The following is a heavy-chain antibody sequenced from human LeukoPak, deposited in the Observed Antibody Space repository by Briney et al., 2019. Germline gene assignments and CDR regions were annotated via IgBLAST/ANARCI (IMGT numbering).Heavy chain of an antibody. Sequence: SETLSLTCTVSGGSISSYYWSWIRQPPGKGLEWIGYIYYSGGTNYNPSLKSRVTISVDTSKNQFSLKLSSVTAADTAVYYCARGFRMTYYYDSSGRTRDNWFDPWGQGTLVTVSS. J-gene: IGHJ5*02. CDR3: ARGFRMTYYYDSSGRTRDNWFDP. V-gene: IGHV4-59*01. CDR1: GGSISSYY. CDR2: IYYSGGT. D-gene: IGHD3-22*01.